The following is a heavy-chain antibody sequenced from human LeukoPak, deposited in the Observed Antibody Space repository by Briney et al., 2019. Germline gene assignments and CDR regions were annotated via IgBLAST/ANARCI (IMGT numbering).Heavy chain of an antibody. CDR3: ARAFAVAGTGGNYYYYYMDV. J-gene: IGHJ6*03. D-gene: IGHD6-19*01. Sequence: ASVKVSCKASGYTFTGYYMHWVRQAPGQGLEWMGWINPNSGGTNYAQKFQGRVTMTRDTSISTACMELSRLRSDDTAVYYCARAFAVAGTGGNYYYYYMDVWGKGTTVTVSS. CDR1: GYTFTGYY. V-gene: IGHV1-2*02. CDR2: INPNSGGT.